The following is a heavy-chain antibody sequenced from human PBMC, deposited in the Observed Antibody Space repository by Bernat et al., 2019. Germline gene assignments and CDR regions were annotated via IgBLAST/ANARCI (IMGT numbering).Heavy chain of an antibody. V-gene: IGHV3-74*02. J-gene: IGHJ3*02. Sequence: VQLVESGGGVVQPGRSLRLSCAASGFTFSSYGMHWVRQAPGKGLVWVSRINNDGSDTIYADSVKGRFTLSRDNAKNTLYLQMNSLRVEDTAVYYCARGGWSHGFDIWGQGTMVTVSS. CDR1: GFTFSSYG. CDR2: INNDGSDT. CDR3: ARGGWSHGFDI. D-gene: IGHD3-3*01.